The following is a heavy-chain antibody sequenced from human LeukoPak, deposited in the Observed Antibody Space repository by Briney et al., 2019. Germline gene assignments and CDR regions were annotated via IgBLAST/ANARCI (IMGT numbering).Heavy chain of an antibody. CDR1: GGSISSYY. J-gene: IGHJ3*02. Sequence: SETLSLTCTVSGGSISSYYWSWIRQPPGKGLEWIGYIYYSGSTNYNPSLKSRVTISVDTSKNQFSLKLSSVTAADTAVYYCARDRGTVAGRADIWGQGTMVTVSS. CDR3: ARDRGTVAGRADI. V-gene: IGHV4-59*01. D-gene: IGHD6-19*01. CDR2: IYYSGST.